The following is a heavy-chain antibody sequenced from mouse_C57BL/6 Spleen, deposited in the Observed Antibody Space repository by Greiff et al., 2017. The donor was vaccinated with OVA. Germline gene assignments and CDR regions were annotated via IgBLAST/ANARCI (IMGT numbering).Heavy chain of an antibody. CDR3: ARKGFITTVVPYWYFDV. Sequence: VQLQQPGAELVKPGASVKMSCKASGYTFTSYWITWVKQRPGQGLEWIGDIYPGSGRTNYNEKFKSKATLTVDTSSSTAYMQLSSLTTEDSAVYYCARKGFITTVVPYWYFDVWGTGTTVTVSS. CDR1: GYTFTSYW. V-gene: IGHV1-55*01. D-gene: IGHD1-1*01. CDR2: IYPGSGRT. J-gene: IGHJ1*03.